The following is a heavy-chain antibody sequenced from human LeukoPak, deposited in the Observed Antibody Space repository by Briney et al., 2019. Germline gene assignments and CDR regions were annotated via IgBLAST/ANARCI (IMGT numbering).Heavy chain of an antibody. CDR2: INPNSGGT. V-gene: IGHV1-2*02. CDR1: GYTFTGYY. J-gene: IGHJ4*02. Sequence: ASVNVSCKASGYTFTGYYMHWVRQAPGQGLEWMGWINPNSGGTNYAQKFQGRVTMTRDTSISTAYMELSRLRSDDTAVYYCAREGYSSGWYEVWGQGTLVTVSS. CDR3: AREGYSSGWYEV. D-gene: IGHD6-19*01.